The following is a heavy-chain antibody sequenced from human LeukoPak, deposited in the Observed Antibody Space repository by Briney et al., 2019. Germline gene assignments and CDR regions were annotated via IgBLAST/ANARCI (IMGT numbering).Heavy chain of an antibody. J-gene: IGHJ6*02. CDR2: IYYSGST. V-gene: IGHV4-61*01. CDR3: ARYYYDSSGYYDYGMDV. Sequence: SETLSLTCTVSGGSVSSGSYYWSWIRQPPGKGLEWIGYIYYSGSTNYNPSLKSRVTISVDTSKNQFSLKLSSVTAADTAVYYCARYYYDSSGYYDYGMDVWGQGTTVTVSS. CDR1: GGSVSSGSYY. D-gene: IGHD3-22*01.